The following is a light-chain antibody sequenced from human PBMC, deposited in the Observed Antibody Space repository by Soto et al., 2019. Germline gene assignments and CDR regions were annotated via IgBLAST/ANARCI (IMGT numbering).Light chain of an antibody. J-gene: IGKJ1*01. CDR2: GAS. CDR1: KDIKNY. Sequence: DIQMTQSPSSLSASVGDRVTITCQASKDIKNYLNWYQQKPGKAPKLLIYGASILETGVQSRFSGRGSGTDFTFTISSLPPEDIVTYYCQNYDDLPWAFDQGTKVAIK. CDR3: QNYDDLPWA. V-gene: IGKV1-33*01.